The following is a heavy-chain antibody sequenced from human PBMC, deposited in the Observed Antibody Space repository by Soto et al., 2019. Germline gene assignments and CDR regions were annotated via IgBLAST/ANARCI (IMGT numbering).Heavy chain of an antibody. D-gene: IGHD1-26*01. CDR1: GFSLNTSGMS. CDR2: IDWDDDK. V-gene: IGHV2-70*12. J-gene: IGHJ4*02. CDR3: AHTPGATFWYYFYY. Sequence: SGPTLVNPTQTLTLTCTFSGFSLNTSGMSVSWIRQPPGKALEWLARIDWDDDKYYNTSLKTRLTISKDTSKNQVVLTMTNMDPVDTATYYCAHTPGATFWYYFYYWGQGTLVTVSS.